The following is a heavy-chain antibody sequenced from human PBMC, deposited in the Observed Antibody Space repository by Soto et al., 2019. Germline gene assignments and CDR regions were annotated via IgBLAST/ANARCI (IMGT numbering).Heavy chain of an antibody. V-gene: IGHV4-39*01. CDR2: IYYSGST. J-gene: IGHJ4*02. CDR1: GGSISSSSYY. CDR3: ASHRNYGDYVDY. Sequence: QLQLQESGPGLVKPSETLSLTCTVSGGSISSSSYYWGWIRQPPGKGLEWIGSIYYSGSTYYNPSLNIRVTISVDTSKNQFSLKLSSVTAADTAVYYCASHRNYGDYVDYWGQGTLVTVSS. D-gene: IGHD4-17*01.